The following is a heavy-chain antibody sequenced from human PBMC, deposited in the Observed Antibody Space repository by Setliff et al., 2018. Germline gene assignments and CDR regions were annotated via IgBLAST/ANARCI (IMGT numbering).Heavy chain of an antibody. D-gene: IGHD4-4*01. Sequence: PSETRSLTCTVSGGSISTYYWTWIRQPPGKALEWIGYIYYRGTTNYSPSLKSRVTIPIDMSKNQFSLKLNSVTAADTAVYYCARGAYIGLDYWGQGTLVTVSS. V-gene: IGHV4-59*01. CDR3: ARGAYIGLDY. J-gene: IGHJ4*02. CDR2: IYYRGTT. CDR1: GGSISTYY.